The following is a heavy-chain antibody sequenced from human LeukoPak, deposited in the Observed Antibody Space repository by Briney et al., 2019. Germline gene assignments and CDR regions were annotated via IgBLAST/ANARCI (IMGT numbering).Heavy chain of an antibody. V-gene: IGHV1-2*02. CDR1: GYTFSGYY. J-gene: IGHJ4*02. Sequence: GASVKVSCKASGYTFSGYYMNWVRQAPGQGLEWMGWINPNSGGTNSAVKFQGRVTMTRDTSISTAYMELSGLKSDDTAVYYCARAPKSGPNMWYFGYWGQGTLVTVSS. CDR3: ARAPKSGPNMWYFGY. CDR2: INPNSGGT. D-gene: IGHD5-12*01.